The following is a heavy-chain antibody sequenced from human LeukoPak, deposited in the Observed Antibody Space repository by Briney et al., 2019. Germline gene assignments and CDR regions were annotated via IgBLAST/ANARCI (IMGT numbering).Heavy chain of an antibody. CDR1: GDSISSYY. CDR3: ARSGYRYGADASEI. D-gene: IGHD5-18*01. CDR2: IYYSGST. J-gene: IGHJ3*02. Sequence: PSETLSLTCTVSGDSISSYYWSWIRRPPGKGLEWIGDIYYSGSTNYNPSLKSRVTISVDTSKNQFSLKLSSVTAADTAVYYCARSGYRYGADASEIWGQGTMVTVSS. V-gene: IGHV4-59*01.